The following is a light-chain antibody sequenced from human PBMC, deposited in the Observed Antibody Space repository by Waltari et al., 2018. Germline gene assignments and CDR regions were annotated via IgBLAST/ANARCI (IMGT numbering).Light chain of an antibody. V-gene: IGLV4-69*01. CDR1: RGHSTYP. Sequence: QLVLTQSPSASAPLGASVKRTCTLSRGHSTYPIAWHQQQPEKGPRYLMRLNSDGSHSKGDGIPDRFSGSSSGAERYLTISSLQSEDEADYYCQTWGTADFVFGTGTKVTVL. J-gene: IGLJ1*01. CDR3: QTWGTADFV. CDR2: LNSDGSH.